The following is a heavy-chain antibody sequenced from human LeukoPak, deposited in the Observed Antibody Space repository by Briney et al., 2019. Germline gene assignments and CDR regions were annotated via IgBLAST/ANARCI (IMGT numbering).Heavy chain of an antibody. V-gene: IGHV3-30*02. Sequence: GGSLRLSCAASGFTFSSYGMHWVRQAPGKGLEWVAFIRYDGSNKYYADSVKGRFTISRDNAKNSLYLQMNSLRAEDTAVYYCARDGEVVVTAFYFDYWGQGTLVTVSS. CDR1: GFTFSSYG. J-gene: IGHJ4*02. D-gene: IGHD2-21*02. CDR2: IRYDGSNK. CDR3: ARDGEVVVTAFYFDY.